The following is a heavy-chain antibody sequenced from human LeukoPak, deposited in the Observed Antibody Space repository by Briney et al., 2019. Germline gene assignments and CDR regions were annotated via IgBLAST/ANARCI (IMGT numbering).Heavy chain of an antibody. Sequence: PGGSLRLSCAASGFTFSSYSMNWVRQAPGKGLEWVSSISSSSSYIYYADSVKGRFTISRDNAKNSLYLQMNSLRAEDTAVYYCARDQGTLGPFDYWGQGTLVTVSS. D-gene: IGHD3-16*01. J-gene: IGHJ4*02. V-gene: IGHV3-21*01. CDR3: ARDQGTLGPFDY. CDR1: GFTFSSYS. CDR2: ISSSSSYI.